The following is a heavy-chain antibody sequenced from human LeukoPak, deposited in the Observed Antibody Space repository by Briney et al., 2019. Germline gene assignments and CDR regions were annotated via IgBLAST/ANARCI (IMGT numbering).Heavy chain of an antibody. D-gene: IGHD3-22*01. J-gene: IGHJ4*02. CDR1: GGSISSYY. CDR3: ARDDSSGYHTTYFDY. V-gene: IGHV4-4*07. Sequence: PSETLSLNCTVSGGSISSYYWSWIRQPAGKGLEWIGRIYTSGSTNYNPSLKSRVTMSVDTSKNQFSLKLSSVTAADTAVYYCARDDSSGYHTTYFDYWGQGTLVTVSS. CDR2: IYTSGST.